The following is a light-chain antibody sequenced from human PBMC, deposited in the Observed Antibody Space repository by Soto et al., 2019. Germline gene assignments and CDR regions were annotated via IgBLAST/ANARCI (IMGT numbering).Light chain of an antibody. CDR1: NIGSKS. Sequence: SYELTQPPSVSVAPGQTARITCGGSNIGSKSVHWYQQKPGQAPVLVVHDDSDRPSGIPERISGSNSGNTATLTISRVEAGDEAGYYCQVWDSSRDHPVFGTGTKVTVL. V-gene: IGLV3-21*02. J-gene: IGLJ1*01. CDR3: QVWDSSRDHPV. CDR2: DDS.